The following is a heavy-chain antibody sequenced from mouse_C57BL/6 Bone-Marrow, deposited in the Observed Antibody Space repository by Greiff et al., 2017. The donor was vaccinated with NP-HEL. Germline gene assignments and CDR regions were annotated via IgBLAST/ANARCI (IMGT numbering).Heavy chain of an antibody. CDR2: IWWDDDK. D-gene: IGHD1-1*01. CDR1: GFSLSTFGMG. CDR3: ARSLYYYGSSSILGY. J-gene: IGHJ2*01. Sequence: VMLVESGPGILQPSQTLSLTCSFSGFSLSTFGMGVGWIRQPSGKGLEWLAHIWWDDDKYYNPALKSRLTISKDTSKNQVFLKIANVDTADTATYYCARSLYYYGSSSILGYWGQGTTLTVSS. V-gene: IGHV8-8*01.